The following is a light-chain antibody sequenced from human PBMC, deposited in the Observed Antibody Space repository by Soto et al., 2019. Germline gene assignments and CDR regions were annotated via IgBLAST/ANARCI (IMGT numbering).Light chain of an antibody. CDR2: EAS. Sequence: EVVMTQSPATLSVSPGERATFSCRASQSVSSYLAWYHQKPGQAPRLLMYEASNRATGIPARFSGGGSGTDFTLTISSLEPEDFAVYYCQQRSDWPWTFGQGTKVDI. CDR3: QQRSDWPWT. V-gene: IGKV3-11*01. CDR1: QSVSSY. J-gene: IGKJ1*01.